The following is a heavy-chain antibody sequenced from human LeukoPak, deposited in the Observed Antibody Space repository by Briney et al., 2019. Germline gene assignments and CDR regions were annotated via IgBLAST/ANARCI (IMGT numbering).Heavy chain of an antibody. CDR3: VRQAADCIRYFDWLSRAGYYYYYMDV. Sequence: ASVKVSCKASGYTFTSYGISWVRQAPGQVLDSMGWISAYNGNTNYAQKLQGRVTMTTDTSTSTAYMELRSLRSDDTAVYYCVRQAADCIRYFDWLSRAGYYYYYMDVWGKGTTVTVSS. CDR2: ISAYNGNT. D-gene: IGHD3-9*01. J-gene: IGHJ6*03. CDR1: GYTFTSYG. V-gene: IGHV1-18*01.